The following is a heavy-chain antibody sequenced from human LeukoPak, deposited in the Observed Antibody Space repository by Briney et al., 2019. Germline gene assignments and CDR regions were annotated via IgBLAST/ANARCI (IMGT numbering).Heavy chain of an antibody. J-gene: IGHJ5*02. CDR3: AKAPSPSGLAGTGWFDP. D-gene: IGHD6-13*01. CDR2: TWYDGSNK. V-gene: IGHV3-33*06. CDR1: GFTFSSYG. Sequence: GRSLRLSCAASGFTFSSYGMHWVRQAPGKGLEWVAVTWYDGSNKYYADSVKGRFTISRDNSKNTLYLQMNSLRAEDTAVYYCAKAPSPSGLAGTGWFDPWGQGTLVTVSS.